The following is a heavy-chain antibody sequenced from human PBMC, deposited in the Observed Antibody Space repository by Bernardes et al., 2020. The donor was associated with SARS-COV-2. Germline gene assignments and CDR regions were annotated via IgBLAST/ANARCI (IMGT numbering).Heavy chain of an antibody. CDR3: AREKGYTYYDILTGGRTHENAFDI. Sequence: GGSLRLSCAASGFTVSSNYMSWVRQAPGKGLEWVSVIYSGGSTYYADSVKGRFTISRDNSKNTLYLQMNSLRAEDTAVYYCAREKGYTYYDILTGGRTHENAFDIWGQGTMVTVSS. V-gene: IGHV3-66*01. J-gene: IGHJ3*02. CDR1: GFTVSSNY. CDR2: IYSGGST. D-gene: IGHD3-9*01.